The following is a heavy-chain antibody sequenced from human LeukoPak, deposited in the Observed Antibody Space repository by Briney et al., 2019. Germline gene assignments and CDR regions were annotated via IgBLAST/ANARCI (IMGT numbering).Heavy chain of an antibody. CDR1: GFTFSSYA. J-gene: IGHJ6*03. CDR2: ISGSGGST. V-gene: IGHV3-23*01. Sequence: GGSLRPSCAASGFTFSSYAMSWVRQAPGKGLEWVSAISGSGGSTYYADSVKGRFTISRDNSKNTLYLQMNSLRAEDTAVYYCAKCGTYTAMVPLYCYYYYMDVWGKGTTVTVSS. CDR3: AKCGTYTAMVPLYCYYYYMDV. D-gene: IGHD5-18*01.